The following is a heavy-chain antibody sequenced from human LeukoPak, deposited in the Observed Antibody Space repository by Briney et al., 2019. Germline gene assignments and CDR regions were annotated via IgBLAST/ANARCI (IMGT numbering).Heavy chain of an antibody. J-gene: IGHJ4*02. Sequence: SETLSLTCTVAGGSISSSTYYWGWIRQPPGKGLEWIGSVYYGGSTYYSPSLKSRVTISVDTSKNQFSLKLSSVTAADTAVYFCARAERYSGSFDYWGQGALVTVSS. CDR3: ARAERYSGSFDY. CDR2: VYYGGST. D-gene: IGHD1-26*01. CDR1: GGSISSSTYY. V-gene: IGHV4-39*07.